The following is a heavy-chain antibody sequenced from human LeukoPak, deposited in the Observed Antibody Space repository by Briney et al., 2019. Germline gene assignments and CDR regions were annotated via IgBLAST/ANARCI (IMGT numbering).Heavy chain of an antibody. CDR2: INHSGST. CDR1: GGSLSGYY. CDR3: AKDPRNIPGYFDY. Sequence: SETLSLTCAVYGGSLSGYYWSWIRQPPGKGLEWIGEINHSGSTNYNPSLKSRVTISVDTSNNQFSLKLSSVTAADTAVYYCAKDPRNIPGYFDYWGQGTLVTVSS. V-gene: IGHV4-34*01. J-gene: IGHJ4*02. D-gene: IGHD1-1*01.